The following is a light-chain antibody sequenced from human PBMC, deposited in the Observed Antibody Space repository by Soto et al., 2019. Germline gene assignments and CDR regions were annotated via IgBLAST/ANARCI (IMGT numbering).Light chain of an antibody. J-gene: IGLJ2*01. CDR1: SNDGGGYNF. Sequence: QSALTQPRSVSGSPGQSVTISCTGTSNDGGGYNFVSWYQQHPGKVPKLFIYDVSRRPAGGPDRFSGSKSGNTASLTISGRQAEDEADYYCSSYSGSDTLVFGGGTQLTVL. V-gene: IGLV2-11*01. CDR2: DVS. CDR3: SSYSGSDTLV.